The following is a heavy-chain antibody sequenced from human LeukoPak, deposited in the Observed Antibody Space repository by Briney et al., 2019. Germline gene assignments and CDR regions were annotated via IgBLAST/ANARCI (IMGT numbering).Heavy chain of an antibody. J-gene: IGHJ4*02. D-gene: IGHD3-9*01. CDR2: INTYNGNT. CDR3: ARGGALTGYSNRLFFDY. CDR1: GYTFTSYG. Sequence: GASVKVSCKASGYTFTSYGISWVRQAPGQGREWMGWINTYNGNTTYAQKLHGRVTMTTHTPTSTDYMELRSLRSDDTAVYYCARGGALTGYSNRLFFDYWGQGTLVTVSS. V-gene: IGHV1-18*01.